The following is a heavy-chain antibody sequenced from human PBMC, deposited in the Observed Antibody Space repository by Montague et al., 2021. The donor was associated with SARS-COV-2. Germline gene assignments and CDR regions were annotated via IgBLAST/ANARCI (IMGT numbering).Heavy chain of an antibody. V-gene: IGHV2-5*02. D-gene: IGHD6-19*01. CDR3: AHRRPIAVACPNFDY. Sequence: PALVKPTQTLTLTCTFSGFSLSTSGVGVGWIRQPPGKALEWLALIYWDDDKLYSPSLKSRLTITKDTSKNQVVLTMTNMDPVDTATYYCAHRRPIAVACPNFDYWGQGTLVTVSS. J-gene: IGHJ4*02. CDR2: IYWDDDK. CDR1: GFSLSTSGVG.